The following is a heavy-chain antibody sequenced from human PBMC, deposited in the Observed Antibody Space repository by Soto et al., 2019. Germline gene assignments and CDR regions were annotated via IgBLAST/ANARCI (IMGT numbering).Heavy chain of an antibody. D-gene: IGHD1-26*01. CDR2: IYYSGST. J-gene: IGHJ6*02. Sequence: SETLSLTCTVSGGSISGSSYYWGWIRQPPGKGLEWIGSIYYSGSTYYNPSLKGRVTISVDTSKNQFSLKLSSVTAADTAVYYCARSRWGSYRYYYYGMDVWGQGTTVTVSS. V-gene: IGHV4-39*01. CDR3: ARSRWGSYRYYYYGMDV. CDR1: GGSISGSSYY.